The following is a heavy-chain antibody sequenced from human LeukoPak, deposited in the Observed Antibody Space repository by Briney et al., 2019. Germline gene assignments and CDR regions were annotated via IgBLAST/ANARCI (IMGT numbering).Heavy chain of an antibody. D-gene: IGHD3-3*01. V-gene: IGHV3-74*01. J-gene: IGHJ4*02. CDR3: ARDGLLGGRFLEWLLSI. CDR1: GFTFSIYW. Sequence: GGSLRLSCAASGFTFSIYWMHWVRQAPGKGLVWVSRINSDGSSTNYADSVKGRFTISRDNSKNTLYLQMNSLRAEDTAVYYCARDGLLGGRFLEWLLSIWGQGTLVTVSS. CDR2: INSDGSST.